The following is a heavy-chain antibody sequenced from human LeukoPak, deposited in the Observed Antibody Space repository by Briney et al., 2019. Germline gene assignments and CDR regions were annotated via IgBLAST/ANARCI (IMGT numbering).Heavy chain of an antibody. CDR1: GGSISGGGYS. V-gene: IGHV4-30-2*01. CDR3: ARGVRVRGGNWFDP. D-gene: IGHD3-10*01. Sequence: PSQPRSLTCAVSGGSISGGGYSWSWIRQPPGKGREWIGYIYPSGSTYYNPSLKSRVTISVDRSKNQFSLKLSSVTAADTAVYYCARGVRVRGGNWFDPWGQGTLVTVSS. CDR2: IYPSGST. J-gene: IGHJ5*02.